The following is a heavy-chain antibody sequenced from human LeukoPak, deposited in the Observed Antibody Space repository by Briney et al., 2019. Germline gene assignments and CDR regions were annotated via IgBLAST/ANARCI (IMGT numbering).Heavy chain of an antibody. CDR2: INEDGSST. Sequence: PGGSLRLSCAASGYTFSRYWMHWVRQGPGKGLVWVSRINEDGSSTSYAESVGGRFTISRDSAKNTLYLQMNSLRAEDAAVYYCTTDTFGARDSWGQGALVTVSS. D-gene: IGHD3-10*01. CDR3: TTDTFGARDS. V-gene: IGHV3-74*01. J-gene: IGHJ4*02. CDR1: GYTFSRYW.